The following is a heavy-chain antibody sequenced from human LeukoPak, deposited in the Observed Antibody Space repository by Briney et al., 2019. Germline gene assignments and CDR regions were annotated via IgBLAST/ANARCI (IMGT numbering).Heavy chain of an antibody. D-gene: IGHD1-7*01. CDR2: ISWNSGSI. V-gene: IGHV3-9*01. J-gene: IGHJ4*02. CDR1: GFTFDDYA. Sequence: PGGSLRLSCAASGFTFDDYAMHWVRQVPGKGLEWVSGISWNSGSIGYADSVKGRFTISRDNAKNSLYLQMNSLRAEDTAVYYCARGTFNWNSDGFDYWGQGTLVTVSS. CDR3: ARGTFNWNSDGFDY.